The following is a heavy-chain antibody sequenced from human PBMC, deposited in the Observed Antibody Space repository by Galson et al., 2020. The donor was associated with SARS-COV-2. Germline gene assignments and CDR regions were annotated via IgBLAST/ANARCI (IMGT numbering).Heavy chain of an antibody. V-gene: IGHV4-39*07. CDR3: ARGQWEGSSWRGSWFDP. J-gene: IGHJ5*02. D-gene: IGHD6-13*01. CDR1: GGTIRRSIYY. CDR2: IYYNGAT. Sequence: SETLSLTCTVSGGTIRRSIYYWGWIRRPPGEGLEWVGSIYYNGATYYNPSLKSRVTMSVDSSKNQVSLNLTSVTAADTAVYYCARGQWEGSSWRGSWFDPWGQGTLVTVSS.